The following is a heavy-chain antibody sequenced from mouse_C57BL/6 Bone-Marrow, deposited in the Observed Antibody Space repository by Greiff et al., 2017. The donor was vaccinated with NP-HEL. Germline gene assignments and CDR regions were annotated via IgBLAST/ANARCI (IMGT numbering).Heavy chain of an antibody. CDR3: ARGGAVDYAMDY. CDR2: IDPSDSYT. D-gene: IGHD1-1*01. V-gene: IGHV1-69*01. Sequence: VQLQQPGAELVMPGASVKLSCKASGYTFTSYWMHWVKQRPGQGLEWIGEIDPSDSYTNYNQKFKGKSTLTVDKSSSTAYMQLSSLTSEDSAVYYCARGGAVDYAMDYWGQGTSVTVSS. J-gene: IGHJ4*01. CDR1: GYTFTSYW.